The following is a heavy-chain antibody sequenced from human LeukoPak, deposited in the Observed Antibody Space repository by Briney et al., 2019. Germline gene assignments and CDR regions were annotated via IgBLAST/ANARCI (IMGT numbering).Heavy chain of an antibody. CDR1: RFTFDDYA. CDR2: ISWNSGSI. J-gene: IGHJ4*02. CDR3: AKDRSLGY. V-gene: IGHV3-9*01. Sequence: GGSLRLSCAASRFTFDDYAMHWVRQAPGKGLEWVSGISWNSGSIGYADSVKGRFTISRDNAKNSLYLQMNSLRAEDTALYYCAKDRSLGYWGQGTLVTVSS.